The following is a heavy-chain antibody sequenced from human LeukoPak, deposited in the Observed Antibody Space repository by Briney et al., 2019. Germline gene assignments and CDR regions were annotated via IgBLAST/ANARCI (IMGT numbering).Heavy chain of an antibody. CDR3: ARVRGSSLSYYYMDV. CDR1: GFSFSSYV. D-gene: IGHD6-13*01. V-gene: IGHV3-30-3*01. J-gene: IGHJ6*03. CDR2: VPYDGNNK. Sequence: GRSLRLPCAASGFSFSSYVIHWVRQAPGKGLEWVAVVPYDGNNKYYADSVKGRFTISRDNSKNTLYLQMNSLRVEDTAVYYCARVRGSSLSYYYMDVWGKGTTVTVSS.